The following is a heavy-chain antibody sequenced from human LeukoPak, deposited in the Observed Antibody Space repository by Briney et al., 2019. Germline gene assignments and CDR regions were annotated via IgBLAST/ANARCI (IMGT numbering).Heavy chain of an antibody. J-gene: IGHJ4*02. V-gene: IGHV3-66*01. CDR1: GFTVSSNY. D-gene: IGHD3-22*01. Sequence: PGGSLRLSCAASGFTVSSNYMSWVRQAPGKGLEWVSVIYSGGSTYYADSVKGRFTISRDNSKNTLYLQMNSLRAEDTAVYYCARDSYYDSSGYYYDRGLDYWGQGTLVTVSS. CDR2: IYSGGST. CDR3: ARDSYYDSSGYYYDRGLDY.